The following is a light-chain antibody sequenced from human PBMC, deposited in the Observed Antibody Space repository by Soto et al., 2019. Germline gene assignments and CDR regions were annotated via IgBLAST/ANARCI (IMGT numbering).Light chain of an antibody. Sequence: QSVLTQPPSASGTPGQRVTISCSGSSSNIGSNFVYWYQRVPGTAPKLLIYTDNQRPSGVPDRFSGSKSGASASLAISGLRFEDEADYYCAAWDDSLGGPVFGGGTKVTVL. CDR1: SSNIGSNF. CDR2: TDN. V-gene: IGLV1-47*02. J-gene: IGLJ3*02. CDR3: AAWDDSLGGPV.